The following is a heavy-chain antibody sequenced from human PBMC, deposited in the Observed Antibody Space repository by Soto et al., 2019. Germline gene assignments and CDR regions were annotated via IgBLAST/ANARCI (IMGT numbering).Heavy chain of an antibody. D-gene: IGHD3-3*01. CDR1: GGSISSYY. CDR3: AKSLYDFFDP. J-gene: IGHJ5*02. Sequence: SETLSLTCTVSGGSISSYYWSWIRQPPGKGLEWIGYIYYSGSTNYNPSLKSRVTISVDTSKNQFSLELSSVTAADTAVYYCAKSLYDFFDPWGQGTLVTVSS. V-gene: IGHV4-59*01. CDR2: IYYSGST.